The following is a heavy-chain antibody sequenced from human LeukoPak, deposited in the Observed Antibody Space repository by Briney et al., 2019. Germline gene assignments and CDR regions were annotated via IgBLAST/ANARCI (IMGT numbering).Heavy chain of an antibody. CDR2: IIPIFGTA. J-gene: IGHJ4*02. D-gene: IGHD2-15*01. V-gene: IGHV1-69*06. CDR1: GGTFSSYA. Sequence: GASVKVSCKASGGTFSSYAISWVRQAPGQGLEWMGGIIPIFGTASYAQKFQGRVTITADKSTSTAYMELSSLRSEDTAVYYCARDWVGYCSGGSCYSTTEFDYWGQGTLVTVSS. CDR3: ARDWVGYCSGGSCYSTTEFDY.